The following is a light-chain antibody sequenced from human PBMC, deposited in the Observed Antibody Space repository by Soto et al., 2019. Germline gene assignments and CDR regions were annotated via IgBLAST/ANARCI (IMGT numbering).Light chain of an antibody. V-gene: IGKV3-15*01. Sequence: ELVMRKSPHTLSVYRRDRAPLSLRASQSVNTNLAWYQHKPGQAPRVLIYGASSRATGIPARFSCSGSGTELTLTISSLQSEDFAVYYCQQRTKCFTFGQGTRLEIK. CDR2: GAS. J-gene: IGKJ5*01. CDR1: QSVNTN. CDR3: QQRTKCFT.